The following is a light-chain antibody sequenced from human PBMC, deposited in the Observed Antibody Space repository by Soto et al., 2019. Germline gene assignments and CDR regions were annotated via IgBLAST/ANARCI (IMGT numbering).Light chain of an antibody. J-gene: IGKJ2*01. V-gene: IGKV3-15*01. CDR2: ETS. Sequence: EIVMTQSPATLSVSPGERATLSCRASQSVSSNLAWYQQKPGQAPRLLIYETSTRATGIPARFSGSGSGTEFTLTISSLQSEDFAVYYCQQYNNWPETFGQGTKLEIK. CDR3: QQYNNWPET. CDR1: QSVSSN.